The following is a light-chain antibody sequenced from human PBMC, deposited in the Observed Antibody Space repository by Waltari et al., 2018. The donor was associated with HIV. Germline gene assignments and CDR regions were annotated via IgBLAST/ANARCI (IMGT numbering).Light chain of an antibody. CDR3: GTCDSRVSAGV. Sequence: QSVLTQPPSVSASPGQKVTFSCSGRTSTIGKHFVSWYQQLPEAAPKRSIYANHNAPSGLPDRFAGSNTATSATLAITGLLTGCEADYYCGTCDSRVSAGVFGGGTKLTVL. CDR2: ANH. CDR1: TSTIGKHF. V-gene: IGLV1-51*01. J-gene: IGLJ2*01.